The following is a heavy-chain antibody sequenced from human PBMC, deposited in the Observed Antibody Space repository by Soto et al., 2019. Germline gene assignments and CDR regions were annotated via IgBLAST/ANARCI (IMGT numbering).Heavy chain of an antibody. J-gene: IGHJ4*02. V-gene: IGHV1-3*05. D-gene: IGHD2-21*02. CDR1: GYTFTSYA. Sequence: QVQLVQSGAEEKKPGASVKVSCKASGYTFTSYAMHWVRQAPGQRLEWMGWINAGNGNTKYSQKFQGRVTITRDTSASTAYMELSSLRSEDTAVYHCARSIGVVTALDYWGQGTLVTVSS. CDR2: INAGNGNT. CDR3: ARSIGVVTALDY.